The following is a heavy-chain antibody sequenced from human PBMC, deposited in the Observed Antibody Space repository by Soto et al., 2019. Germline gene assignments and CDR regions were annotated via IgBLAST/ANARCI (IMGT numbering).Heavy chain of an antibody. D-gene: IGHD1-26*01. J-gene: IGHJ4*02. V-gene: IGHV3-7*03. CDR1: GFTFSTSW. CDR3: ATMRGSYSLDY. Sequence: VQLVESGGGLVQPGGSLRLSCAASGFTFSTSWMCWVRQAPGKGLEWVANIKQDGSENYYVDSVKGRFTISRDNAKNSLYLQMNSLRGDDTAMYYCATMRGSYSLDYWGQGTLVTVSS. CDR2: IKQDGSEN.